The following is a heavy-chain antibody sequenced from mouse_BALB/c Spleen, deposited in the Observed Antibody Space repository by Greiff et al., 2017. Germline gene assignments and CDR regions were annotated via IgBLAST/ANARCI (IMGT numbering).Heavy chain of an antibody. CDR3: ARHGNRYFDY. V-gene: IGHV5-6-2*01. Sequence: EVKLVESGGGLVKLGGSLKLSCAASGFTFSSYYMSWVRQTPEKRLELVAAINSNGGSTYYPDTVKGRFTISRDNAKNTLYLQMSSLKSEDTALYYCARHGNRYFDYWGQGTTLTVSS. D-gene: IGHD2-1*01. CDR2: INSNGGST. J-gene: IGHJ2*01. CDR1: GFTFSSYY.